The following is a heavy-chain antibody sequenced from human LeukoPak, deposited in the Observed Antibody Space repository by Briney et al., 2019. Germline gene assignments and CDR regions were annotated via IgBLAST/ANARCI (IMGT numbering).Heavy chain of an antibody. CDR1: GFTFSSYG. D-gene: IGHD6-19*01. Sequence: GGSLRLSCAASGFTFSSYGMHWVRQAPGKGLEWVAVIWYDGSNEYYADSVKGRFTISRDNSKNTLYLQMNSLRAEDTAVYYCARAWEGWRGYYYGMDVWGQGTTVTVSS. J-gene: IGHJ6*02. CDR3: ARAWEGWRGYYYGMDV. CDR2: IWYDGSNE. V-gene: IGHV3-33*01.